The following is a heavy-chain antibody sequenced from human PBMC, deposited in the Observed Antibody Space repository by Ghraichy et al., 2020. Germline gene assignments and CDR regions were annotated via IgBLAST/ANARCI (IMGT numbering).Heavy chain of an antibody. Sequence: GSLRLSCAASGFTFSSYWMHWVRQAPGKGLVWVSRINSDGSSTSYADSVRGRFTISRDNAKNTLYLQMNSLRAEDTAVYYCARIYSTVLNQWVDLWGRGTLVTVSS. D-gene: IGHD4-23*01. CDR2: INSDGSST. CDR3: ARIYSTVLNQWVDL. J-gene: IGHJ2*01. CDR1: GFTFSSYW. V-gene: IGHV3-74*01.